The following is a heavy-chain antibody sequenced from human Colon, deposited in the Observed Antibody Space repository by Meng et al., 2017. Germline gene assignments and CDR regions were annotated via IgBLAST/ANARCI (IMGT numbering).Heavy chain of an antibody. J-gene: IGHJ5*01. CDR1: ILRFTTYA. CDR2: HSVGNSNT. CDR3: ARDLYGSGWFDY. V-gene: IGHV1-3*01. D-gene: IGHD2/OR15-2a*01. Sequence: SGTVTQLSGTPLTTTCNTSILRFTTYAIHWGAQAHGLRSKGLGWHSVGNSNTQSSKRLHAIVVITRNTSATITYMELSGLESADTSLAYCARDLYGSGWFDYWGQGTLVTVSS.